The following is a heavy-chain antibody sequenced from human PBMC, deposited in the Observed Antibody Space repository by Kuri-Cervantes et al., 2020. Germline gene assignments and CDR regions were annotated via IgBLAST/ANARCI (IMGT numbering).Heavy chain of an antibody. V-gene: IGHV1-18*01. Sequence: ASVKVSCKASGYTFTSYGISWVRQAPGQGLEWMGWISAYNGNTNYAQKLQGRVTMTTDTSTSTAYMELRSLRSDDTAVYYCARQGYDCVWGSYRSFDYWGQGTLVTVSS. CDR2: ISAYNGNT. CDR1: GYTFTSYG. D-gene: IGHD3-16*02. J-gene: IGHJ4*02. CDR3: ARQGYDCVWGSYRSFDY.